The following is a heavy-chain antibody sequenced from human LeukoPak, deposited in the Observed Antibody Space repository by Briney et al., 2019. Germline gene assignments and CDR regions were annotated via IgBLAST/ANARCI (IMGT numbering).Heavy chain of an antibody. Sequence: SVKVSCKASGGTFSSYAISWVRQAPGQGLEWMGGTIPIFGTANYAQKFQGGVTITADESTSTAYMELSRLISDDTAVYYCARGRGGYHSDYWGQGTLVTVSS. CDR1: GGTFSSYA. CDR2: TIPIFGTA. CDR3: ARGRGGYHSDY. J-gene: IGHJ4*02. V-gene: IGHV1-69*13. D-gene: IGHD3-16*01.